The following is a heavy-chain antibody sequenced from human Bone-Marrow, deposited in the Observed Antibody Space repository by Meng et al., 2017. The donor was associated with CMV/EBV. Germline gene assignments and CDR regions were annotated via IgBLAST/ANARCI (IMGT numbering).Heavy chain of an antibody. CDR3: ARESWMDV. Sequence: GESLKISCVVSGFTFSSYSMTWVRQTPGKGLEWVSYISRSGSSKYYADSVKGRFSISRDNAKNSLYLQMNSLRAEDTAVYYCARESWMDVWGQGTTVTVSS. J-gene: IGHJ6*02. V-gene: IGHV3-48*04. CDR2: ISRSGSSK. CDR1: GFTFSSYS.